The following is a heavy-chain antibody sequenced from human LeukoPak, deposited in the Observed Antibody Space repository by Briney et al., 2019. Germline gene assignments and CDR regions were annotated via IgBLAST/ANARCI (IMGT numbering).Heavy chain of an antibody. D-gene: IGHD4-11*01. CDR3: AKDIATVKLYYFGY. J-gene: IGHJ4*02. V-gene: IGHV3-9*01. CDR1: GFTFDDYA. CDR2: ISWNSGSI. Sequence: GGSLRLSCAASGFTFDDYAMHWVRQAPGKGLEWVSGISWNSGSIGYADSVKGRFTISRGNAKNSLYLQMNSLRAEDTALYYCAKDIATVKLYYFGYWGQGTLVTVSS.